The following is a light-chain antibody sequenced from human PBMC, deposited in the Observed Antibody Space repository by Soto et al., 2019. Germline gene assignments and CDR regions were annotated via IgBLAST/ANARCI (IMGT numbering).Light chain of an antibody. CDR3: QQSSNTPLT. CDR2: GAS. Sequence: DVQMPQAPSSLSASVGDRVAITCRASQSIGNYLNWYQQKPGKAPKLLIYGASKLPSGVPSRFSGSGSGTDFTLTITGLQAEDFATYYCQQSSNTPLTFGGGTKVDIK. CDR1: QSIGNY. V-gene: IGKV1-39*01. J-gene: IGKJ4*01.